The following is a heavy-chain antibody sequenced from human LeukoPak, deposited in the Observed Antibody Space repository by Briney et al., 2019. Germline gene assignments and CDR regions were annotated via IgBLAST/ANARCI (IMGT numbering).Heavy chain of an antibody. V-gene: IGHV3-23*01. J-gene: IGHJ5*02. CDR2: ISSSGGRI. D-gene: IGHD3-10*01. CDR3: AKSPPLRGAFRGWFDP. Sequence: PGGSLRLSCAASGFTFSTYAMSWVRQAPGEGLEWVSTISSSGGRIYYADSVKGRFTISRANSKNPLSLQLNSLRVVDTAIYCCAKSPPLRGAFRGWFDPWGQGALVTVSS. CDR1: GFTFSTYA.